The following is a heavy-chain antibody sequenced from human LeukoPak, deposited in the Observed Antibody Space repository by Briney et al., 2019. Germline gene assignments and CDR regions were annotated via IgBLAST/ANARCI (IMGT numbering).Heavy chain of an antibody. CDR3: AKDRQQWLGPEDY. V-gene: IGHV3-23*01. Sequence: GGSLRLSCAASGFTFSNYAMSWVRQAPGEGLEWVSGISGSGGSTHYADSVKGRFTISRDNSKNTLYPQMNSLRAEDTAVYYCAKDRQQWLGPEDYWGQGTLVTVSS. CDR1: GFTFSNYA. D-gene: IGHD6-19*01. J-gene: IGHJ4*02. CDR2: ISGSGGST.